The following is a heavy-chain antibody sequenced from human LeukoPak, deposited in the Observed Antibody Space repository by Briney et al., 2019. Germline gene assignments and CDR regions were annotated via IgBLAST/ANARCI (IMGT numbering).Heavy chain of an antibody. Sequence: SETLSLTCTVSGGPITSGSYYWSWIRQPAGKGLEWIGYIYHSGSTYYNPSLKSRVTISVDRSKNQFSLKLSSVTAADTAVYYCARAGDGYNSVDYWGQGTLVTVSS. J-gene: IGHJ4*02. CDR2: IYHSGST. D-gene: IGHD5-24*01. V-gene: IGHV4-30-2*01. CDR3: ARAGDGYNSVDY. CDR1: GGPITSGSYY.